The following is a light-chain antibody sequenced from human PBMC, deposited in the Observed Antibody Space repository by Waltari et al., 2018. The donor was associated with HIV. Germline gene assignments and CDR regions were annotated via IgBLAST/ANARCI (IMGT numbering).Light chain of an antibody. CDR2: EVN. CDR3: SSYATAGTYVL. V-gene: IGLV2-23*02. CDR1: SSDVGSYNL. Sequence: QSALTQPASVSGSPGQSITISCTGTSSDVGSYNLVSWYQQHPGKAPKLMISEVNKRPSGVSNRFSGSKSGNTASLTISGLQAEDEADCYCSSYATAGTYVLFGGGTKLTVL. J-gene: IGLJ2*01.